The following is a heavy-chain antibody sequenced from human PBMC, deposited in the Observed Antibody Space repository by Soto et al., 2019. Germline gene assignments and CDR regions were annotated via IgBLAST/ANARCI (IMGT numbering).Heavy chain of an antibody. CDR1: GYAYTSFR. CDR2: ISAYNGNT. D-gene: IGHD3-22*01. V-gene: IGHV1-18*01. CDR3: ARGGTSTYYYDAFDI. Sequence: GASVKVSSKASGYAYTSFRLNWVRQSPGQGLEWMGWISAYNGNTNYAQKLQGRVTMTTDTSTSTAYMELRSLRSDDTAVYYCARGGTSTYYYDAFDIWGQGTVVTVSS. J-gene: IGHJ3*02.